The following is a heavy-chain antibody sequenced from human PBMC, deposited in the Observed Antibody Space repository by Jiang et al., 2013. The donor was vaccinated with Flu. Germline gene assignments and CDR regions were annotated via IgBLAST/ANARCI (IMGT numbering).Heavy chain of an antibody. Sequence: QTLSLTCDISGENVSRNIFAWNWIRQSPSRGLEWLGRTHYKSRWHHDYAISVRSRMTINADISKNQFSLQLNSVTPEDTAVYYCARFNWNYGGYFDYGGQGVLVVVSS. CDR3: ARFNWNYGGYFDY. CDR2: THYKSRWHH. J-gene: IGHJ4*02. V-gene: IGHV6-1*01. D-gene: IGHD1-7*01. CDR1: GENVSRNIFA.